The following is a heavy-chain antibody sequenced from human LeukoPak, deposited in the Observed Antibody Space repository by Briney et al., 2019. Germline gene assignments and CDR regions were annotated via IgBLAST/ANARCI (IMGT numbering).Heavy chain of an antibody. V-gene: IGHV3-21*01. J-gene: IGHJ5*02. CDR3: ARGLTMTTFRENWFDP. Sequence: PGGSLRLSCAASVFTFRNYDMNWVRQAPGKGLEWVGSISSSSTYIYYADSLKGRFTISRDNDKNSLYLQMKSLRAEDTAVYYCARGLTMTTFRENWFDPWGQGTLVTVSS. D-gene: IGHD3-10*02. CDR2: ISSSSTYI. CDR1: VFTFRNYD.